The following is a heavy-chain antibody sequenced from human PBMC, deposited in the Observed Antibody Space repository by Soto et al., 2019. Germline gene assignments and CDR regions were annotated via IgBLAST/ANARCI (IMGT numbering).Heavy chain of an antibody. Sequence: PSQTLSLTCGISGDSVSSSSAVWNWIRQSPSRGLEWLGRTYYRSKWFYESAVSVRSRIAINADTSGNHFSLHLTSVTPEDTAVYYCVKFGRHWPDGCWGQGTVVTVSS. CDR2: TYYRSKWFY. V-gene: IGHV6-1*01. CDR3: VKFGRHWPDGC. J-gene: IGHJ1*01. D-gene: IGHD3-3*01. CDR1: GDSVSSSSAV.